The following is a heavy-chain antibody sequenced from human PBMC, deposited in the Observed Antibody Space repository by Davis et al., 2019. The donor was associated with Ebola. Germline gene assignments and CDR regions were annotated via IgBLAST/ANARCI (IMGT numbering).Heavy chain of an antibody. J-gene: IGHJ4*02. V-gene: IGHV3-30-3*01. CDR1: GFTFTSYA. D-gene: IGHD1-14*01. CDR2: ISYDGSNK. Sequence: GESLNISCAASGFTFTSYAMHWVRQAPGKGLEWVAVISYDGSNKYYADSVKGRFTISRDNSKNTLYLQMNSLRAEDTAVYYCARDAGGFVFDYWGQGTLVTVSS. CDR3: ARDAGGFVFDY.